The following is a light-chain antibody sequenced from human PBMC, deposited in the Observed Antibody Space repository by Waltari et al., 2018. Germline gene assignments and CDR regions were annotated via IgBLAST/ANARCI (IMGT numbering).Light chain of an antibody. CDR3: CSYVPGTTFSV. V-gene: IGLV2-23*02. J-gene: IGLJ3*02. Sequence: QSALTQPASVSGSPGQSITISCTGSSSDIGSYNVVSWYQQHPGRAPRLMIYEVNKRPSGCSNRFSASKSGNTASLTISWLQAEDEAHYYFCSYVPGTTFSVFGGGTELTVL. CDR2: EVN. CDR1: SSDIGSYNV.